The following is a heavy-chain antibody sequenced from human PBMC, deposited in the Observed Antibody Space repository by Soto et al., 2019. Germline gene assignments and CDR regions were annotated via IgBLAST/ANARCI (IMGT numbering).Heavy chain of an antibody. CDR3: ARVAADYYDSSGYYYTNYFDY. Sequence: QVQLVQSGAEVKKPGSSVKVSCKASGGTFSSYAISWVRQAPGQGLEWMGGIIPIFGTANYAQKFQGRVTITADESTNTAYMELSSLRSEDTAVYYCARVAADYYDSSGYYYTNYFDYWGQGTLVTVSS. CDR2: IIPIFGTA. D-gene: IGHD3-22*01. V-gene: IGHV1-69*01. J-gene: IGHJ4*02. CDR1: GGTFSSYA.